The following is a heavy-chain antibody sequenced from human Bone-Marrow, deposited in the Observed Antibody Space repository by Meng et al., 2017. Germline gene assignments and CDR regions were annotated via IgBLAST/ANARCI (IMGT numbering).Heavy chain of an antibody. CDR3: ARAPKKHIVVVTFYFDY. V-gene: IGHV3-48*03. D-gene: IGHD2-21*02. CDR1: GFTFSSYE. CDR2: ISSSGSTI. Sequence: GESLKISCAASGFTFSSYEMNWVRQAPGKGLEWVSCISSSGSTIYYADSVKGRFTISRDNAKNSLYLQMNSLRAEDTAVYYCARAPKKHIVVVTFYFDYWGQGTLVTVSS. J-gene: IGHJ4*02.